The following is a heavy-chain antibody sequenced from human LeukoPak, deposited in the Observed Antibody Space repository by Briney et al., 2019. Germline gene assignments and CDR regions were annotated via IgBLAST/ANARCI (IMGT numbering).Heavy chain of an antibody. V-gene: IGHV1-8*01. D-gene: IGHD2-15*01. CDR1: GYTFTSYD. J-gene: IGHJ6*02. CDR3: ARWRYCSGGSCHTGHYYYYGMDV. Sequence: ASVKVSCKASGYTFTSYDINWVRQATGQGPEWMGWMNPNSGNTGYAQKFQGRVTMTRNTSISTAYMELSSLRSEDTAVYYCARWRYCSGGSCHTGHYYYYGMDVWGQGTTVTVSS. CDR2: MNPNSGNT.